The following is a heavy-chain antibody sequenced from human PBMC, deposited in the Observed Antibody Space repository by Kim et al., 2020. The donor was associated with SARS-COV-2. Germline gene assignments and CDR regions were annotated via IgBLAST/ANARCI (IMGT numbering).Heavy chain of an antibody. J-gene: IGHJ6*02. CDR1: GFTFSSYE. V-gene: IGHV3-48*03. D-gene: IGHD3-10*01. Sequence: GGSLRLSCAASGFTFSSYEMNWVRQAPGKGLEWVSYISSSGSTIYYADSVKGRFTISRDNAKNSLYLQMNSLRAEDTAVYYCARGTRYWGFGSYYSGVYYYYRMDVWGQRTTVTVSS. CDR3: ARGTRYWGFGSYYSGVYYYYRMDV. CDR2: ISSSGSTI.